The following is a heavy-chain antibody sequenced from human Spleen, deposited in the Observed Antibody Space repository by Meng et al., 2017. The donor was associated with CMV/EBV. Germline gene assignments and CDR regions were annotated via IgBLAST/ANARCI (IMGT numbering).Heavy chain of an antibody. V-gene: IGHV3-9*01. Sequence: SLKISCAASGFTFDRSAIHWVRQVPGKGLEWVSGIGYNSDYIGYADSVKGRFTISRDNAKSSLYLQMNSLRAEDTAAYYCARDRPSAWWFDYWGQGTLVTVSS. D-gene: IGHD2-15*01. CDR1: GFTFDRSA. CDR3: ARDRPSAWWFDY. J-gene: IGHJ4*02. CDR2: IGYNSDYI.